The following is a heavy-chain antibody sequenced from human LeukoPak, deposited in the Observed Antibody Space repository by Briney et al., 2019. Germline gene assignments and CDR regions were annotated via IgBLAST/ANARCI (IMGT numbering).Heavy chain of an antibody. Sequence: SETLSLTCTVSGGSISTYYWSWIRQSPGKGREWIGYIYYSGKTIYSGNTIYTPSLTRRVTISIDTSKNQFSLKLSSVTAADTAVYYCARHGSSWTFDYWGQGTLVTVSS. J-gene: IGHJ4*02. D-gene: IGHD6-13*01. CDR3: ARHGSSWTFDY. CDR2: IYYSGKTIYSGNT. V-gene: IGHV4-59*08. CDR1: GGSISTYY.